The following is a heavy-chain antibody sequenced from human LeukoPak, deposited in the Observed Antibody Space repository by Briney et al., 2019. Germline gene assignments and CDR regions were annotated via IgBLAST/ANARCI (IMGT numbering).Heavy chain of an antibody. J-gene: IGHJ6*02. CDR3: ATAILKYFDWLYSGYGMDV. CDR2: INPNSGGT. CDR1: GYTFTGYY. D-gene: IGHD3-9*01. V-gene: IGHV1-2*02. Sequence: ASVKASCKASGYTFTGYYMHWVTQAPGQGLEGRGWINPNSGGTNYAQKFQGRVTMTRDTSISTAYMELSRLRSDDTAVYYCATAILKYFDWLYSGYGMDVWGQGTTVTVSS.